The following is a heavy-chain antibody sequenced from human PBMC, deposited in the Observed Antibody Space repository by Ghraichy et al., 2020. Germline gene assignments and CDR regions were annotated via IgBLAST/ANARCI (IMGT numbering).Heavy chain of an antibody. D-gene: IGHD2-21*02. CDR3: ATYCGGDCLGDYFDY. CDR1: GGSISSSSYY. Sequence: SETLSLTCTVSGGSISSSSYYWGWIRQPPGKGLEWIGSIYYSGSTYYNPSLKSLVTISVDTSKNQFSLKLSSVTAADTAVYYCATYCGGDCLGDYFDYWGQGTLVTVSS. CDR2: IYYSGST. J-gene: IGHJ4*02. V-gene: IGHV4-39*01.